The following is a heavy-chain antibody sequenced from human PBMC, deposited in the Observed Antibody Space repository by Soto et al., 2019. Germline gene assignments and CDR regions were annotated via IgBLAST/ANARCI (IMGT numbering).Heavy chain of an antibody. CDR3: TRGSDILTY. J-gene: IGHJ4*02. Sequence: EVQLVESGGGLVQPGRSLRLSCTASGFTFGDYAMSSVRQAPGKGLEWVGFIRSKAYGGTTEYAASVKGRFTISRDDSKSIAYLQMNSLKTEDTAVYYCTRGSDILTYWGQGTLVTVSS. CDR1: GFTFGDYA. CDR2: IRSKAYGGTT. V-gene: IGHV3-49*04. D-gene: IGHD3-9*01.